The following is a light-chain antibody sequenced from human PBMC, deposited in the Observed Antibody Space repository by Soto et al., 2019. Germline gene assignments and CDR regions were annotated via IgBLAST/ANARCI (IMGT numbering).Light chain of an antibody. CDR2: GAS. CDR3: QQYSDSPLT. Sequence: EIVLTQSPGTLSLPAGESATLSCRASQTVRTNYLAWFQHKPGQAPRLLIYGASSRATGIPDRFSGSGSGTDFTLTINRLEHEDFAVYFCQQYSDSPLTFGGGTKVEIK. V-gene: IGKV3-20*01. J-gene: IGKJ4*01. CDR1: QTVRTNY.